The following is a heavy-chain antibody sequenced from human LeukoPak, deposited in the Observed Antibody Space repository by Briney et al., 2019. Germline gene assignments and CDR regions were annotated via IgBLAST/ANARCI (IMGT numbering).Heavy chain of an antibody. CDR2: IRYDGTNK. CDR3: AKDLSVDY. J-gene: IGHJ4*02. CDR1: GFTFINYG. D-gene: IGHD2/OR15-2a*01. Sequence: PGGSLRLSCAASGFTFINYGIHWVRQAPGKGLERVAFIRYDGTNKYYADSVKGRFTISRDNSKNTLYLQMNSLRAEDTAVYYCAKDLSVDYWGQGTLVTVSS. V-gene: IGHV3-30*02.